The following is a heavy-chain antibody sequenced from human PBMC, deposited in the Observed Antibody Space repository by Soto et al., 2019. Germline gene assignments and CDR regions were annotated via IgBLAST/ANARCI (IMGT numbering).Heavy chain of an antibody. V-gene: IGHV3-9*01. CDR2: ISWNSGSI. Sequence: GGSLRLSCAASGFTFDDYAMHWVRQAPGKGLEWVSGISWNSGSIGYADSVKGRLTISRDNAKNSLYLQMNSLRAEDTALYYCAKDNADYYDSSGYYGAFDIWGQGTMVTVS. CDR1: GFTFDDYA. J-gene: IGHJ3*02. D-gene: IGHD3-22*01. CDR3: AKDNADYYDSSGYYGAFDI.